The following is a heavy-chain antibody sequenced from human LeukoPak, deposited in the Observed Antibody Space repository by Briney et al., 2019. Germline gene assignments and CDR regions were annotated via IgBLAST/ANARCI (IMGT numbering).Heavy chain of an antibody. D-gene: IGHD3-22*01. CDR3: ARSHKTYYYDSSGSGNIDS. CDR2: ISSSSSYI. V-gene: IGHV3-21*01. J-gene: IGHJ4*02. CDR1: GFTFSSYS. Sequence: GGSLRLSCAASGFTFSSYSMNWVRQAPGKGLEWVSSISSSSSYIYYADSVKGRFTISRDNAKNSLYLQMNSLRAEDMAVYYCARSHKTYYYDSSGSGNIDSWGQGTLVTVSS.